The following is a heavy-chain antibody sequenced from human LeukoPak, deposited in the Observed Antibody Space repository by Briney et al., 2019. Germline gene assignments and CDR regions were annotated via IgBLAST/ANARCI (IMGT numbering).Heavy chain of an antibody. CDR1: GFTFSSYS. D-gene: IGHD2/OR15-2a*01. Sequence: PGGSLRLSCAASGFTFSSYSMNWVRQAPGKGLEWLSYISSRSSTIYYADSVKGRFTISIDNSKNTLYLQMNSLRAEDTAVYYCARGIYVFDYWGQGTLVTVSS. V-gene: IGHV3-48*01. CDR2: ISSRSSTI. CDR3: ARGIYVFDY. J-gene: IGHJ4*02.